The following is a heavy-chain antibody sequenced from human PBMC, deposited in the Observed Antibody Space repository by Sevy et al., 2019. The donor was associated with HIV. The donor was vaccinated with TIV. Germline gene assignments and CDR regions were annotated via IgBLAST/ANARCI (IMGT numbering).Heavy chain of an antibody. D-gene: IGHD3-22*01. CDR1: GGSISSSSYY. J-gene: IGHJ4*02. V-gene: IGHV4-39*01. CDR2: IYYSGST. Sequence: SETLSLTCTVSGGSISSSSYYWGWIRQPPGKGLEWIGSIYYSGSTYYNPSLRSRVTISVDTSKNQFSLKLSSVTAADQAGYYCARINPYDSSGYFLNYFDYWGQGTLVTVSS. CDR3: ARINPYDSSGYFLNYFDY.